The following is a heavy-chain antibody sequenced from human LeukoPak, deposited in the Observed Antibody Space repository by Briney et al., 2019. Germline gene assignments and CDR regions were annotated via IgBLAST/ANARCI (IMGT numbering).Heavy chain of an antibody. D-gene: IGHD2-2*02. Sequence: GGSLRLSCAASGSTFDDYAMHWVRQAPGKGLEWVSGISWNSGSIGYADSVKGRFTISRDNAKNSLYLQMNSLRAEDTALYYCAKGHCSSTSCYKDYWGQGTLVTVSS. J-gene: IGHJ4*02. CDR2: ISWNSGSI. V-gene: IGHV3-9*01. CDR3: AKGHCSSTSCYKDY. CDR1: GSTFDDYA.